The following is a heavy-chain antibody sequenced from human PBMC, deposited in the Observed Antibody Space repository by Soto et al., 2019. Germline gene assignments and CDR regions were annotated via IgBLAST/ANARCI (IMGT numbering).Heavy chain of an antibody. CDR2: ISGGGGTT. Sequence: EVQLLESGGGLVQPGGSRRLPCAASGLTFSSYARCWVRQAPGKGLECVSAISGGGGTTYYADSVKGRFTISRDNSKNTLYLQMNSLRAEDTAVYYCAFNSGSGSYYFDYWGQGTLVTVSS. CDR1: GLTFSSYA. D-gene: IGHD3-10*01. J-gene: IGHJ4*02. CDR3: AFNSGSGSYYFDY. V-gene: IGHV3-23*01.